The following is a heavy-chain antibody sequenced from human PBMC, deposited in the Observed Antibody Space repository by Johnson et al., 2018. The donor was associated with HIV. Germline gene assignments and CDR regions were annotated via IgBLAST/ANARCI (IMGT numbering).Heavy chain of an antibody. CDR1: GFTFRNYL. D-gene: IGHD2-15*01. V-gene: IGHV3-7*01. CDR3: ARDWGGYCSGGSCYGDALYI. J-gene: IGHJ3*02. CDR2: IKEGGSEK. Sequence: VQLVESGGGLVQPGGSLRLSCAASGFTFRNYLMSWVRQAPGKGLEWVANIKEGGSEKFYVYSVKGRFTISRDNAKNSLYLQMNSLRAEDTAVYYCARDWGGYCSGGSCYGDALYIWGQGTRVTVSS.